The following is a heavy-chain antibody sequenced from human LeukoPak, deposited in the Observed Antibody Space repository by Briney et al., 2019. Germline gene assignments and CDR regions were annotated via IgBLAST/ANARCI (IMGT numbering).Heavy chain of an antibody. V-gene: IGHV1-69*10. Sequence: SVKVSCKASGGTFSSYAISWVRQAPGQGLGWMGGIIPILGIANYAQKFQGRVTITADKSTSTAYMELSSLRSEDTAVYYCARGVLYYYGMDVWGQGTTVTVSS. CDR2: IIPILGIA. J-gene: IGHJ6*02. CDR1: GGTFSSYA. CDR3: ARGVLYYYGMDV.